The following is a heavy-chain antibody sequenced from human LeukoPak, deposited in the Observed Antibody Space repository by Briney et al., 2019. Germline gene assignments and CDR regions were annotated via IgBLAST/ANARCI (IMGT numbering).Heavy chain of an antibody. D-gene: IGHD2-2*01. J-gene: IGHJ6*02. V-gene: IGHV4-31*03. CDR2: IYYSGST. CDR3: ARVSCSSTSCHYYYGMDV. Sequence: PSETLSLTCTVSGGSISSGGYYWSWIRQHPGKSLEWIGYIYYSGSTYYNPSLKSRVTISVDTSKNQFSLKLSSVTAADTAVYYCARVSCSSTSCHYYYGMDVWGQGTTVTVSS. CDR1: GGSISSGGYY.